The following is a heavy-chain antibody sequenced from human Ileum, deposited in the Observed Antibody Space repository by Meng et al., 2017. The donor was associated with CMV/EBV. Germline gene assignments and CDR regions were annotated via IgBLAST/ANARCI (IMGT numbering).Heavy chain of an antibody. J-gene: IGHJ6*02. V-gene: IGHV3-30*02. CDR1: GFTFSGYG. CDR3: AKDLAPNYGTDV. Sequence: GESLKISCATSGFTFSGYGMQWVLQAPGKGLEWVTFIQKDGSSQHYADSVKGRFTVSRDNSKNTLFLQMNSLKPDDTAVYYCAKDLAPNYGTDVWGQGTTVTVSS. CDR2: IQKDGSSQ.